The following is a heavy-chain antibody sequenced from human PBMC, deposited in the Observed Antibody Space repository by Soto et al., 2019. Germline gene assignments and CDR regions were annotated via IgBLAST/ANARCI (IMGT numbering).Heavy chain of an antibody. Sequence: ASVKVSCKASGYTFSSYHISWVRQAPGQGLEWMGWISAYSGNINYAQKFQDRVTMTTDTSTSTAYMELRSLRSDDTAVYYCARDCSGATCSFNYWGQGTLVTVSS. CDR2: ISAYSGNI. V-gene: IGHV1-18*01. CDR1: GYTFSSYH. D-gene: IGHD2-15*01. J-gene: IGHJ4*02. CDR3: ARDCSGATCSFNY.